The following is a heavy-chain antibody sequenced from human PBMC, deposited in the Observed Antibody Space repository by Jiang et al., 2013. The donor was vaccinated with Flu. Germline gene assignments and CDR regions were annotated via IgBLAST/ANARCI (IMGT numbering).Heavy chain of an antibody. Sequence: GSGLVKPSETLSLTCSVSGGSVSSGGYFWTWIRQPPGKGLEWIGYIYYSGGTNYNPSLKSRVTISVDTSKNLFSLTLSSVTDADTAVYYCARVNGMYYFDY. CDR2: IYYSGGT. CDR1: GGSVSSGGYF. J-gene: IGHJ4*01. V-gene: IGHV4-61*08. D-gene: IGHD2-8*01. CDR3: ARVNGMYYFDY.